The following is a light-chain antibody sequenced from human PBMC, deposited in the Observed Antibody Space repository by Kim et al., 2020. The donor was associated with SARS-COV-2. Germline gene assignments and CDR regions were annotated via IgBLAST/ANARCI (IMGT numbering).Light chain of an antibody. Sequence: GQRTTISCSGSRSDIGRNTVNWYPQFPGTTPKLLIYSNTQRPSGVPDRFSGSKSGTSASLAITELQSEDEADYYCASWDDSLGGWVFGGGTQLTVL. CDR3: ASWDDSLGGWV. V-gene: IGLV1-44*01. J-gene: IGLJ3*02. CDR1: RSDIGRNT. CDR2: SNT.